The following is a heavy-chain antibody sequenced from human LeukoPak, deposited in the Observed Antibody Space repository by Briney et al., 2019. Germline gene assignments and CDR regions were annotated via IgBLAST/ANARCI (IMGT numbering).Heavy chain of an antibody. CDR2: ISSSSSYI. J-gene: IGHJ4*02. V-gene: IGHV3-21*01. D-gene: IGHD6-19*01. Sequence: GGSLRLSCAASGFTFSSYWMSWVRQAPGKGLGWVSSISSSSSYIYYADSVKGRFTISRDNAKNSLYLQMNSLRAEDTAVYYCASSGYSSGWILFYWGQGTLVTVSS. CDR1: GFTFSSYW. CDR3: ASSGYSSGWILFY.